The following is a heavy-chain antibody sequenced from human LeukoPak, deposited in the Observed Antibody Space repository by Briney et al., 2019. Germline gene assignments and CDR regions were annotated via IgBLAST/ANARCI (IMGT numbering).Heavy chain of an antibody. J-gene: IGHJ4*02. D-gene: IGHD3-10*01. CDR1: GFTFSNSA. CDR3: AKRVLRARPGVFDY. CDR2: ISGSGGGT. Sequence: GGSLRLSCAASGFTFSNSAMSWVRQAPGKGLEWVSTISGSGGGTDYADSVKGRFTISRDNSKSTLFLQMNSLRAEDTAVYYCAKRVLRARPGVFDYWGQGTLVTVSP. V-gene: IGHV3-23*01.